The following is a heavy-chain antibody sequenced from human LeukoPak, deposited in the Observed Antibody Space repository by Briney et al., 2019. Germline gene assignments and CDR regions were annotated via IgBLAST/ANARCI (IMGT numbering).Heavy chain of an antibody. D-gene: IGHD5-18*01. Sequence: SETLSLTCTVSGGSLSSGGYYWSWIRQHPGKGLEWIGYINYSGTTYYNPSLKSRVTISVDTSKNQLSLKLSSVTAADTAVYYCARQELKGSRTAMVTLFDYWGQGTLVTVSS. CDR2: INYSGTT. V-gene: IGHV4-31*03. CDR1: GGSLSSGGYY. J-gene: IGHJ4*02. CDR3: ARQELKGSRTAMVTLFDY.